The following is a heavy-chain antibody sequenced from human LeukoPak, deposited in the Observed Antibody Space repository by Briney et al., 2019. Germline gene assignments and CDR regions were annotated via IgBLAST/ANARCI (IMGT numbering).Heavy chain of an antibody. D-gene: IGHD6-13*01. J-gene: IGHJ4*02. CDR3: ARSIAAAPLDY. CDR1: GFTFSSYS. V-gene: IGHV3-21*01. CDR2: ISSSSYI. Sequence: GGSLRLSCAASGFTFSSYSMNWVRQAPGKGLEWVSSISSSSYIYYADSVKGRFTISRDNAKNSLYLQMNSLRAEDTAVYYCARSIAAAPLDYWGQGTLVTVSS.